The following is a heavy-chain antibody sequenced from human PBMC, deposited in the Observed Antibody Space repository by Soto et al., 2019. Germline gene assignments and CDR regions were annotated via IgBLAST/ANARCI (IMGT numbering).Heavy chain of an antibody. J-gene: IGHJ6*02. Sequence: GGSLRLSCVASGFSFDTYGIHWVRQAPGKGLQQVALISYEGSNTYYADSVRGRFTISRDNSKSTLYLQMNTLRPEGTGVYYCARVTPGNNLYYFSGLDFWGQGTSVTVSS. CDR3: ARVTPGNNLYYFSGLDF. CDR1: GFSFDTYG. V-gene: IGHV3-30-3*01. D-gene: IGHD1-1*01. CDR2: ISYEGSNT.